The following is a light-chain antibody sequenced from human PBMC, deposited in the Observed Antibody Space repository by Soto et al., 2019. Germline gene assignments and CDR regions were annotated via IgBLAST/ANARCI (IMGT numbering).Light chain of an antibody. V-gene: IGLV1-44*01. CDR1: SSNIGSKS. CDR2: TNS. Sequence: QSVLTQPPSASGTPGQRVTISCSGSSSNIGSKSVNWYQQLPGTAPKLLIYTNSQRPSGVPDRFSGSKSGTSASLAISGLQSEDEADYYCAAWDDSLNGYVFGTGTKLTVL. J-gene: IGLJ1*01. CDR3: AAWDDSLNGYV.